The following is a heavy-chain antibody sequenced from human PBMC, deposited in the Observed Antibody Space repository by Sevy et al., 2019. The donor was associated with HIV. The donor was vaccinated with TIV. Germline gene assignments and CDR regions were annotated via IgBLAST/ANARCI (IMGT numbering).Heavy chain of an antibody. D-gene: IGHD2-8*01. CDR3: AVGICPNGVCYTPNWFDP. Sequence: ASVKVSCKASGGTFSSYAISWVRQAPGQGLEWMGGIIPIFGTANYAQKFQGRVTITADESTSTAYMELSSLRSEDTAVYYCAVGICPNGVCYTPNWFDPWGQGTLVTVSS. CDR1: GGTFSSYA. V-gene: IGHV1-69*13. J-gene: IGHJ5*02. CDR2: IIPIFGTA.